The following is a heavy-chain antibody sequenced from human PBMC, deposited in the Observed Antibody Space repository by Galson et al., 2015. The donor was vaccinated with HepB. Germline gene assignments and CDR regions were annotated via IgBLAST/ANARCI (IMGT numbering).Heavy chain of an antibody. V-gene: IGHV5-10-1*01. Sequence: QSGAEVKKPGESLRISCKGSGYSFNSYWISWVRQMPGKGLEWMGRIDPSDSYSNYSPSFQGHVTMTTDTSTSTAYMELRSLRSDDTAVYYCARSHYGDYGGVFDYWGQGTLVTVSS. CDR2: IDPSDSYS. D-gene: IGHD4-17*01. CDR1: GYSFNSYW. J-gene: IGHJ4*02. CDR3: ARSHYGDYGGVFDY.